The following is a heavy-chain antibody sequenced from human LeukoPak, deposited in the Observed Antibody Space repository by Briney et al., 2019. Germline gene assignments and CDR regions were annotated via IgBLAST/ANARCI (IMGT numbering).Heavy chain of an antibody. V-gene: IGHV1-69*13. J-gene: IGHJ4*02. Sequence: ASVKVSCKASGGTFSSYAISWVRQAPGQGLEWMGGIIPIFGTANHAQKFQGRVTITADESTSTAYMELSSLRSEDTAVYYCARGTASHVLRFLEWTRNFDYWGQGTLVTVSS. CDR3: ARGTASHVLRFLEWTRNFDY. D-gene: IGHD3-3*01. CDR2: IIPIFGTA. CDR1: GGTFSSYA.